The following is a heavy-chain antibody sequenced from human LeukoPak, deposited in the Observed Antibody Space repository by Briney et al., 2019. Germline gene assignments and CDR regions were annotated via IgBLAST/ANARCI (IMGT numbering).Heavy chain of an antibody. Sequence: PSETLSLTCTVSGGSISSSSYYWGWIRQPPGKGLEWIGSIYYSGSTYYNPSLKSRVTISVDTSKNQFSLKLSSVTAADTAVYYCARGRFVYYDFWSGYYPSAGYGMDVWGQGTTVTVSS. J-gene: IGHJ6*02. CDR2: IYYSGST. V-gene: IGHV4-39*01. CDR1: GGSISSSSYY. CDR3: ARGRFVYYDFWSGYYPSAGYGMDV. D-gene: IGHD3-3*01.